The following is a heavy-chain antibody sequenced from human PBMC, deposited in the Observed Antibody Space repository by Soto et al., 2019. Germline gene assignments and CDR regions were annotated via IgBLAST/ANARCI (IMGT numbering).Heavy chain of an antibody. CDR2: FIPVIDTA. J-gene: IGHJ4*02. Sequence: SVKVSCKASGYTFTSYAMSWLRQAPGQGLEWIGSFIPVIDTAKYAQKLQGRVTITADESTRTAYMELTSLRSEDTAVYYCARGRDGHNSHNFDHWGQGTLVTVSS. V-gene: IGHV1-69*11. CDR1: GYTFTSYA. CDR3: ARGRDGHNSHNFDH.